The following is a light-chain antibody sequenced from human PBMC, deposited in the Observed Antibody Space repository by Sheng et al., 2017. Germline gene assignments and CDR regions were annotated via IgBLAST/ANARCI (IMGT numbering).Light chain of an antibody. J-gene: IGKJ2*01. Sequence: IVLTQSPGTLSLSPGERATLSCRASESVDSHVTWYQQKPGQAPRLLIYGASSRATGIPDRFTGSGSGTDFTLTISSLQSEDFALYYCQQYNHWPPYTFGQGTKLEIK. V-gene: IGKV3D-15*01. CDR3: QQYNHWPPYT. CDR2: GAS. CDR1: ESVDSH.